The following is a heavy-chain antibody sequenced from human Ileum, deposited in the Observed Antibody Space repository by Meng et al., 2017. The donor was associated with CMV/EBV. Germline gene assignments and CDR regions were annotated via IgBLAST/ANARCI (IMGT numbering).Heavy chain of an antibody. V-gene: IGHV3-66*02. D-gene: IGHD4-17*01. CDR2: MSSASSK. CDR1: GFSVSSNY. Sequence: GFSVSSNYVSWVRHAPGKGLACVSLMSSASSKDYADSVKGRFTISRDISKNTLYLQMNSLRPEDTAVYYCARDCGDYHTFAAFDISGHGTMVTVSS. CDR3: ARDCGDYHTFAAFDI. J-gene: IGHJ3*02.